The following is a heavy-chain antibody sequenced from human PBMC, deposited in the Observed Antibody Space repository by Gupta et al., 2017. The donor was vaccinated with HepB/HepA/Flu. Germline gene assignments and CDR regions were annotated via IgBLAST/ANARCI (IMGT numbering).Heavy chain of an antibody. J-gene: IGHJ5*02. CDR2: IYYTGST. CDR3: ARNSTKSRLFDP. D-gene: IGHD1-1*01. V-gene: IGHV4-30-4*01. CDR1: GGSLRSGDYY. Sequence: QVQLQESGPGLAQPSQTLSLTCIVSGGSLRSGDYYWSWIRQPPGKGLEWIGCIYYTGSTYINPSLQNRLSMSIDTSKSLLSLTLTSVTAADTATYYCARNSTKSRLFDPWGHGTQVTVS.